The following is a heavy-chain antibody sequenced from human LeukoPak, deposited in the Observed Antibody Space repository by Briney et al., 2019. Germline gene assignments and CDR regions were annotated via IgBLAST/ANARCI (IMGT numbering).Heavy chain of an antibody. CDR1: GYSFTSYW. D-gene: IGHD4-23*01. CDR2: IYPGDSDT. Sequence: GESLKISCKGSGYSFTSYWIGRVRQMPGKGLEWMGIIYPGDSDTRYSPSFQGQVTISADRSINTAYLQWNSLTASDTAMYYCASRPFETTVVPWDFYWGQGTQVTVSS. CDR3: ASRPFETTVVPWDFY. V-gene: IGHV5-51*01. J-gene: IGHJ4*02.